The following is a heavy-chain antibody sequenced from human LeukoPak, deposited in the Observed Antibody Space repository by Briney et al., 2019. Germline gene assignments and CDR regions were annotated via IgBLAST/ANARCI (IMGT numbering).Heavy chain of an antibody. CDR2: VNSDGSST. D-gene: IGHD3-22*01. CDR1: AFTLSNYA. Sequence: GGSLRLSWAASAFTLSNYAMHGVRQAPGKGLVLVSRVNSDGSSTIYADSVRGRFTVSRDNAKNTVYLQMNSLRAEDTAVYFCTSLVHYYDGGGMAFDIWGQGTMVTVSS. CDR3: TSLVHYYDGGGMAFDI. V-gene: IGHV3-74*01. J-gene: IGHJ3*02.